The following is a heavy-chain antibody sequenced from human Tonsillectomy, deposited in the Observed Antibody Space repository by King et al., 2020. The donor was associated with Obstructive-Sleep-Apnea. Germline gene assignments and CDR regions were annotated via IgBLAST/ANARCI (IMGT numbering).Heavy chain of an antibody. CDR1: GGSIGGYC. V-gene: IGHV4-59*01. CDR2: FCYSGDT. D-gene: IGHD3-16*02. Sequence: VQLQESGPGLVKPSETLSLICTVSGGSIGGYCWSWIRQPPGKGLAWIGYFCYSGDTNYHPSLERRATISVDTSKSQISLKLNSVTAADTAIYYCTRNRHKGYDYGGQGTLVTVSS. J-gene: IGHJ4*02. CDR3: TRNRHKGYDY.